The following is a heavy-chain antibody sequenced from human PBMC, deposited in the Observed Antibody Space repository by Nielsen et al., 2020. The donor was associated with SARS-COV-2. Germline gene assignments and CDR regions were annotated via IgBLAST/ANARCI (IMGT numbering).Heavy chain of an antibody. Sequence: SETLSLTCTVSGGSISSGDYYWSWTRQPPGKGLEWIGYIYYSGSTYYNPSLKSRVTISVDTSKNQFSLKLSSVTAADTAVYYCARDHTDILTGYYTGWFDPWGQGTLVTVSS. CDR1: GGSISSGDYY. J-gene: IGHJ5*02. V-gene: IGHV4-30-4*01. D-gene: IGHD3-9*01. CDR2: IYYSGST. CDR3: ARDHTDILTGYYTGWFDP.